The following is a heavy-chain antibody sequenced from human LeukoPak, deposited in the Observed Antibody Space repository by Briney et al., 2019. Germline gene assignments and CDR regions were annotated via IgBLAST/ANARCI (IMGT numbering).Heavy chain of an antibody. V-gene: IGHV1-69*13. CDR2: IIPIFGTA. CDR3: ARAPHYYDSSGYPLDY. J-gene: IGHJ4*02. Sequence: SVKVSCKASGGTFSSYAISWVRQAPGQGLEWMGGIIPIFGTASYAQKFQGRVTITADESTSTAYMELSSLRSEDTAVYYCARAPHYYDSSGYPLDYWGQGTLVTVSS. CDR1: GGTFSSYA. D-gene: IGHD3-22*01.